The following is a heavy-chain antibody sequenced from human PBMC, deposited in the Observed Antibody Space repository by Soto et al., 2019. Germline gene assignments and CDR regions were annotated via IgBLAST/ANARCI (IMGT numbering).Heavy chain of an antibody. CDR2: ISYDGSNK. V-gene: IGHV3-30-3*01. Sequence: GGSLRLSCGASGFTFSSCAMHWVRQAPGKGLEWVAVISYDGSNKYYADSVKGRFTVSRDNSKNTLYLQVNSLRAEDTAVYYCARDTRDLRFLEWSYYFDYWGQGTLGTVSS. J-gene: IGHJ4*02. D-gene: IGHD3-3*01. CDR3: ARDTRDLRFLEWSYYFDY. CDR1: GFTFSSCA.